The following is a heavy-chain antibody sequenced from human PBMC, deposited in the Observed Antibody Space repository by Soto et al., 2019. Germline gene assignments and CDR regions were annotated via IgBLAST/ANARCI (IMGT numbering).Heavy chain of an antibody. J-gene: IGHJ6*02. V-gene: IGHV4-34*01. CDR1: GGSFSGYY. Sequence: SETLSLTCAVYGGSFSGYYWSWIRQPPGKGLEWIGEINHSGSTNYNPSLKSRVTISVDTSKNQFSLKLSSVTAADTAVYYCGRGVLPGGFYGSGIYYTPYYYGRDVWGQGTRVTVSS. CDR3: GRGVLPGGFYGSGIYYTPYYYGRDV. D-gene: IGHD3-10*01. CDR2: INHSGST.